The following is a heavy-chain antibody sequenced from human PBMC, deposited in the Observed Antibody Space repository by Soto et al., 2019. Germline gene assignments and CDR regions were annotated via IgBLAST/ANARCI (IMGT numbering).Heavy chain of an antibody. CDR3: ARDISPALGIAAAVSGDNWFDP. Sequence: GASVKVSCKASGGTFSSYAISWVRQAPGQGLEWMGGIIPIFGTANYAQKFQGRVTITADESTSTAYMELSSLRSEDTAVYYCARDISPALGIAAAVSGDNWFDPWGQGTLVTVSS. D-gene: IGHD6-13*01. V-gene: IGHV1-69*13. CDR2: IIPIFGTA. J-gene: IGHJ5*02. CDR1: GGTFSSYA.